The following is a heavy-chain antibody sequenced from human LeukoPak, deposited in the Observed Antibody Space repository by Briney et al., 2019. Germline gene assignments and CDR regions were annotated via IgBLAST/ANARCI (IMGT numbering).Heavy chain of an antibody. CDR3: ARVVGRWRAAFDI. CDR2: IYYRGST. Sequence: SQTLSLTCTVSGGSISSGGYYWSWIRQHPGKGLERIGYIYYRGSTYYNPSLKSRVTISVDTSKNRFSLKLSSVTAADTAVYYCARVVGRWRAAFDIWGQGTMVTVSS. D-gene: IGHD4-23*01. CDR1: GGSISSGGYY. V-gene: IGHV4-31*03. J-gene: IGHJ3*02.